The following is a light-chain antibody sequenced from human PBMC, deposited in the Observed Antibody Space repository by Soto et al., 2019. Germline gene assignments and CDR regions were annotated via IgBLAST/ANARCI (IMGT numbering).Light chain of an antibody. Sequence: EIVLTQSPGTLSLSPGERATLSCRASQSVSSSYLAWYQQKPGQAPRLLIYGASSRATGIPGRFSGSGSGTDFTLTISRLEPEDFAVYYCQQYGSSPHWTFGQGTKVEIK. J-gene: IGKJ1*01. CDR2: GAS. V-gene: IGKV3-20*01. CDR3: QQYGSSPHWT. CDR1: QSVSSSY.